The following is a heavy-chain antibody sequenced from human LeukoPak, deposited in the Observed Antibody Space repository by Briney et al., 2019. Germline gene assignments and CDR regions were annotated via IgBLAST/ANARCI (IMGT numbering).Heavy chain of an antibody. J-gene: IGHJ4*02. CDR1: GFTFSNYW. D-gene: IGHD3-22*01. Sequence: GGSLRLSCAASGFTFSNYWMSWVRQSPGKWLEWVANINQDGSEKYYVESVKGRFTISRDNAKNSLYLQMNSLRAEDTAVYYCARSGGITMIVVVPYYFDYWGQGTLVTVSS. V-gene: IGHV3-7*01. CDR2: INQDGSEK. CDR3: ARSGGITMIVVVPYYFDY.